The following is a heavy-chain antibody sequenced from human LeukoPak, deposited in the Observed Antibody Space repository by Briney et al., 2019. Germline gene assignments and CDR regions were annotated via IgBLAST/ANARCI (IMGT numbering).Heavy chain of an antibody. CDR1: GFPFSTYA. J-gene: IGHJ4*02. V-gene: IGHV3-23*01. CDR3: AKGALLPAGHTRYFFDY. CDR2: ISGSETST. D-gene: IGHD1-26*01. Sequence: GGSLRLSCAASGFPFSTYAMSWVRQAPGKGLGWVSAISGSETSTYYADSVKGRFTISRDTSKNTLYLQMNSLRAEDTAVYYCAKGALLPAGHTRYFFDYWGQGTLVTVSS.